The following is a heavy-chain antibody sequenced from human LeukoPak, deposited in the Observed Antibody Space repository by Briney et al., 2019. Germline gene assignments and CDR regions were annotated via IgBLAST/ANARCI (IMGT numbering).Heavy chain of an antibody. V-gene: IGHV1-8*01. J-gene: IGHJ5*02. D-gene: IGHD2-21*02. CDR2: MNPNSGNT. CDR3: ARRVTAIKNWFDP. Sequence: ASVKVSCKASGYTFTSYDINWVRQATGQGLEWMGWMNPNSGNTGYAQKFQGRVTMTRNTSISTAYMELSSLRSEDTAVYYCARRVTAIKNWFDPWGQGTLVTVSS. CDR1: GYTFTSYD.